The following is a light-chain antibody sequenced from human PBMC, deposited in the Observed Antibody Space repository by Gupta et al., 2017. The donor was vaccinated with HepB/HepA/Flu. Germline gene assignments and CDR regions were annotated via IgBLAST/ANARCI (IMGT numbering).Light chain of an antibody. J-gene: IGKJ1*01. CDR1: QSVANSF. Sequence: DIVFTPSPGTLSLSPGERATLSCRSSQSVANSFLAWYQQRPGQAPRLLIYGGSTRATGLPDRCSGSGAGADFTLASSRLEDEDFDGYAGQHYGTGAFGQGTKVDIK. V-gene: IGKV3-20*01. CDR3: QHYGTGA. CDR2: GGS.